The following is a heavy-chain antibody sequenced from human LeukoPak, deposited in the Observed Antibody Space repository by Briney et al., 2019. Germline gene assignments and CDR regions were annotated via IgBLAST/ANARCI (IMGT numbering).Heavy chain of an antibody. CDR3: AIYSGSYYRFDY. Sequence: ASVKVSCKASGYTFTSYGISWVRQAPGQGLEWMGWISAYNGNTNYAQKLQGRVTITADESTSTAYMELSSLRSEDTAVYYCAIYSGSYYRFDYWDQGTLVTVSS. CDR2: ISAYNGNT. CDR1: GYTFTSYG. D-gene: IGHD1-26*01. J-gene: IGHJ4*02. V-gene: IGHV1-18*01.